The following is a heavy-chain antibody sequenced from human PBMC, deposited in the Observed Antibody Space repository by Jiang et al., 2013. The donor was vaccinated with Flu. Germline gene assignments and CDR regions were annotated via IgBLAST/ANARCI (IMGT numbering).Heavy chain of an antibody. V-gene: IGHV1-8*02. CDR2: MNPNSGNT. D-gene: IGHD3-10*01. CDR1: GYTFTSYD. Sequence: KASGYTFTSYDINWVRQATGQGLEWMGWMNPNSGNTGYAQKFQGRVTMTRNTSVSTAYMELSSLRSEDTAVYYCARETMVRATYNWFDPWGQGTLVTVSS. CDR3: ARETMVRATYNWFDP. J-gene: IGHJ5*02.